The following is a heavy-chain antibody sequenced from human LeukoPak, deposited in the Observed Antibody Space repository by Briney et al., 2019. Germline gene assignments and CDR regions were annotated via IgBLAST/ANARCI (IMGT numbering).Heavy chain of an antibody. V-gene: IGHV1-69*01. CDR2: IIPIFGTA. D-gene: IGHD3-3*01. J-gene: IGHJ3*02. CDR1: GGTFSSYA. Sequence: SVKVSCKASGGTFSSYAISWVRQAPGQGLEWMGGIIPIFGTANYAQKFQGRVTITADESTSTAYMELSSLRSGDTAVYYCASVTIFGVVIQGDAFDIWGQGTMVTVSS. CDR3: ASVTIFGVVIQGDAFDI.